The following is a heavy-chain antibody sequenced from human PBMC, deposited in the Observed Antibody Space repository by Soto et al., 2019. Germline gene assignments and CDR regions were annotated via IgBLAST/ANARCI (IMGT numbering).Heavy chain of an antibody. CDR3: ARDCSGGSCYPGSYYYYGMDV. V-gene: IGHV1-18*01. CDR1: GYTFTSYG. D-gene: IGHD2-15*01. CDR2: ISAYNGNT. Sequence: GASVKVSCKASGYTFTSYGIIWVRQAPGQGLEWMGWISAYNGNTNYAQKLQGRVTMTTDTSTSTAYMELRSLRSDDTAVYYCARDCSGGSCYPGSYYYYGMDVWGQGTTVT. J-gene: IGHJ6*02.